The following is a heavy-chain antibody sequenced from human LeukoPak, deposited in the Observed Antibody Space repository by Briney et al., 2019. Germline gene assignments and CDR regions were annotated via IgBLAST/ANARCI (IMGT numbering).Heavy chain of an antibody. J-gene: IGHJ2*01. V-gene: IGHV4-30-4*01. CDR2: IYYSGST. Sequence: SETLSLTCTVSGGSISSGDYYWSWIRQPPGKGLEWIGYIYYSGSTYYNPSLKSRVTISVDTSKNQFSLKLSSVTAADTAVYYCARAHAHYYDSSGPYWYFDLWGRGTLVTVSS. CDR1: GGSISSGDYY. D-gene: IGHD3-22*01. CDR3: ARAHAHYYDSSGPYWYFDL.